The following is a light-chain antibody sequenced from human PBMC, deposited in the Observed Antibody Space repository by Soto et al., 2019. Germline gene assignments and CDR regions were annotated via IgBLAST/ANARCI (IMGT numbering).Light chain of an antibody. J-gene: IGKJ2*01. Sequence: EIVMTQSPATLSVSPGGRATLSSRASQSVKSYLAWYQQRPGQPPRLLIYGASTRATGIPAGFSGSGSGTEFSLTISGLQSEDFAVYFCQQYNTWPPRYTFGQGTKLEI. CDR2: GAS. V-gene: IGKV3-15*01. CDR3: QQYNTWPPRYT. CDR1: QSVKSY.